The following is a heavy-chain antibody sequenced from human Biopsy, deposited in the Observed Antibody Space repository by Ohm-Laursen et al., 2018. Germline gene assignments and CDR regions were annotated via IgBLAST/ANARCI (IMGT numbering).Heavy chain of an antibody. J-gene: IGHJ4*02. CDR2: NYYSWTT. CDR3: ARAYFYGMGTSNYFLDS. D-gene: IGHD3-10*01. CDR1: GGSVRSPDHR. Sequence: SDTLSLTCTVSGGSVRSPDHRWNWVRRAPGKGLEWIGYNYYSWTTLYNPSLSGRVTMDLDRSTNPSSLKLKSVTSAGTAIYFCARAYFYGMGTSNYFLDSWGQGALVTVSS. V-gene: IGHV4-30-4*02.